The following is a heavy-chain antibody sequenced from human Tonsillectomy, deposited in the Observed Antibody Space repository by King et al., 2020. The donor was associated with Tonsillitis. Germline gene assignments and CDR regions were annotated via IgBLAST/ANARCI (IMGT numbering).Heavy chain of an antibody. V-gene: IGHV1-2*02. CDR1: GYTFTGYY. CDR2: INPNSGGT. Sequence: QLVQSGAEVKKPGASVKVSCKASGYTFTGYYLHWVRQAPGQGLEWVGWINPNSGGTSYAQKFQGRVTMTRDTSISTAYMELSRLSSDDTAMYYCARERYSASYYFDSCGQGALVTVSS. D-gene: IGHD1-26*01. CDR3: ARERYSASYYFDS. J-gene: IGHJ4*02.